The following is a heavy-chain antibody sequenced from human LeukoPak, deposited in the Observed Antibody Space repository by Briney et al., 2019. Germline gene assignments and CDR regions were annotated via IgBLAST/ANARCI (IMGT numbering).Heavy chain of an antibody. CDR2: VSSSGSTK. CDR3: ARDSGGYGDY. J-gene: IGHJ4*02. V-gene: IGHV3-48*03. CDR1: GFTFSSYE. D-gene: IGHD2-8*02. Sequence: GGSLRLSCVASGFTFSSYEMNWVRQAPGKGLEWVSYVSSSGSTKYFADSVKGRFTISRDNAKDSLYLQMNSLRAEDTAVYCCARDSGGYGDYWGQGTLVTVPS.